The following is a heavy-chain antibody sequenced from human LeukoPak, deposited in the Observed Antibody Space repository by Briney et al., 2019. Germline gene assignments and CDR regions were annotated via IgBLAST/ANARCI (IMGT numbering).Heavy chain of an antibody. Sequence: GGSLRLSCAASGFTFSSYAMSWVRQAPGKGLEWVSAISGSGGSTYYADSVEGRFTISRDNSKNTLYLQMNSLRAEDTAVYYCVPVPAASQVWFDPWGQGTLVTVSS. CDR2: ISGSGGST. CDR1: GFTFSSYA. CDR3: VPVPAASQVWFDP. D-gene: IGHD2-2*01. V-gene: IGHV3-23*01. J-gene: IGHJ5*02.